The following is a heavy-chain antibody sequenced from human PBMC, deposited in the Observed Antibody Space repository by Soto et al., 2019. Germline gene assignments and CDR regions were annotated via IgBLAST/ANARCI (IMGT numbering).Heavy chain of an antibody. Sequence: TLSLTCAVSGGSISSGGYSWSWIRQPPGKGLGWIGCIYHSGSTYYNPSLKSRVTISVDTSKNQFSLKLSSVTAADTAVYYCARHPERIAEIGWFDPWGQGTLVTVSS. CDR1: GGSISSGGYS. D-gene: IGHD6-13*01. CDR3: ARHPERIAEIGWFDP. V-gene: IGHV4-30-2*03. J-gene: IGHJ5*02. CDR2: IYHSGST.